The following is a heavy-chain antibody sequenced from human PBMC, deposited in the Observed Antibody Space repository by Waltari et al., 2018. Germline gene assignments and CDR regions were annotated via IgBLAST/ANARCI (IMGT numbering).Heavy chain of an antibody. CDR1: GYTFTGYY. D-gene: IGHD6-6*01. J-gene: IGHJ4*02. CDR3: ARERGVRAARYGRPFDY. Sequence: QVQLVQSGAEVKKPGASVKVSCKASGYTFTGYYMHWVRQAPGQGLEWMGWINPNSGGTNYAQKFQGRVTMTRDTSISTAYMELSRLRSDDTAVYYCARERGVRAARYGRPFDYWGQGTLVTVSS. CDR2: INPNSGGT. V-gene: IGHV1-2*02.